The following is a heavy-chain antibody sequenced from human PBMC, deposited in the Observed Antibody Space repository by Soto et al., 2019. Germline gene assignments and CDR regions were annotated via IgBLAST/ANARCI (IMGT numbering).Heavy chain of an antibody. V-gene: IGHV4-30-2*01. CDR3: ARGGDYYLDS. D-gene: IGHD4-17*01. Sequence: KPSETLSLTCAGSGDSITSGGFSWSWIRQPPGKGLEWIGYIFQSGSTYYNPSLKSRVTISIDRSKNQFSLKLTSVTAADTAVYYCARGGDYYLDSWGQGTLVTVSS. J-gene: IGHJ4*02. CDR2: IFQSGST. CDR1: GDSITSGGFS.